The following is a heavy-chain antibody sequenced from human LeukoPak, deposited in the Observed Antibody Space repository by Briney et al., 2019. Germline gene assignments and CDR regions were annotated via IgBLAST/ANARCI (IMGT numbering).Heavy chain of an antibody. CDR2: IYYSGST. Sequence: NPSETLSLTCTVSGGSISSSSYYWGWIRQPPGKGLEWIGSIYYSGSTYYNPSLKSRVTISVDTSKNQFSLKLSSVTAADTAVYYCARGLGYYDSSVGYWGQGTLVTVSS. D-gene: IGHD3-22*01. V-gene: IGHV4-39*07. CDR3: ARGLGYYDSSVGY. J-gene: IGHJ4*02. CDR1: GGSISSSSYY.